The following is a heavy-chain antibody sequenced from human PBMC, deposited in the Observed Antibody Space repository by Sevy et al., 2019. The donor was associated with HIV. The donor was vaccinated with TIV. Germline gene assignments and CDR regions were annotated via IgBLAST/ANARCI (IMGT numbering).Heavy chain of an antibody. CDR2: ISYDGSNK. V-gene: IGHV3-30*18. CDR3: AKRVAGTTTNYGMDV. D-gene: IGHD6-19*01. J-gene: IGHJ6*02. Sequence: GGSLRLSCAASGFTFSSYGMHWVRQAPGKGLEWVAVISYDGSNKYYADSVKGRFTISRENSKNTLYLQMNSLRAEDTAVYYCAKRVAGTTTNYGMDVWGQGTTVTVSS. CDR1: GFTFSSYG.